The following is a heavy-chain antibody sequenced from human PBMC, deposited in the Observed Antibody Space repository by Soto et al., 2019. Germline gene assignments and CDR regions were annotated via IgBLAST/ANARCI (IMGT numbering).Heavy chain of an antibody. CDR3: ARVPGGIAAANNWFDP. D-gene: IGHD6-13*01. Sequence: ASVKVSCKASGYTFTSYGISWVRQAPGQGLEWMGWISAYNGNTNYAQKLQGRVTMTTDTSTSTAYMELRSLRSDDTAVYYCARVPGGIAAANNWFDPWGQGTLVTVSS. CDR1: GYTFTSYG. V-gene: IGHV1-18*01. J-gene: IGHJ5*02. CDR2: ISAYNGNT.